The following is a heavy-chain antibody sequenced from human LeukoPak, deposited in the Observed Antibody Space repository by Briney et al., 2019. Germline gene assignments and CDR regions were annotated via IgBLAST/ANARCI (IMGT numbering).Heavy chain of an antibody. CDR3: EKVSGFDY. Sequence: GGSLRLSCAASGFTFSSYDMSWVRQAPGKGLEWVSVISGSGGSTYYADSVKGRFTISRDNSKSTLYLQMNSLRAEDTAVYYCEKVSGFDYWGQGTLVTVSS. CDR1: GFTFSSYD. J-gene: IGHJ4*02. CDR2: ISGSGGST. V-gene: IGHV3-23*01.